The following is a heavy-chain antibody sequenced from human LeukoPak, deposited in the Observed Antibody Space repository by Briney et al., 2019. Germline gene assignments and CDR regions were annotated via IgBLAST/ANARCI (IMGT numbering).Heavy chain of an antibody. V-gene: IGHV4-59*01. J-gene: IGHJ3*02. Sequence: PSETLSLTCTVSGGSISSYYWSWIRQPPGKGLEWIGYIYYSGSTNYNSSLKSRVTISVDTSKNQFSLKLSSVTAADTAVYYCASLDSGSYFGRGAFDIWGQGTMVTVSS. CDR1: GGSISSYY. D-gene: IGHD1-26*01. CDR2: IYYSGST. CDR3: ASLDSGSYFGRGAFDI.